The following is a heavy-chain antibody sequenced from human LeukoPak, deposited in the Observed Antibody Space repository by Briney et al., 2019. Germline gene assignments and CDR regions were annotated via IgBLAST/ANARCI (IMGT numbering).Heavy chain of an antibody. CDR1: GGSISSYY. J-gene: IGHJ4*02. V-gene: IGHV4-59*08. CDR3: ARSLGHYYDFWSGYYYPD. D-gene: IGHD3-3*01. Sequence: PSETLSLTCTVSGGSISSYYWSWIRQPPGKGLEWIGYIYYSGGTNYNPSLKSRVTTSVDTSKNQFSLKLSSVTAADTAVYYCARSLGHYYDFWSGYYYPDWGQGTLVTVSS. CDR2: IYYSGGT.